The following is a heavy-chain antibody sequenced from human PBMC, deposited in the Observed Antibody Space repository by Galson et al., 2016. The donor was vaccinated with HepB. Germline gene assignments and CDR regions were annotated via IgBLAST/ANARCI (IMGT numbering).Heavy chain of an antibody. J-gene: IGHJ6*02. CDR2: INTNNGDT. CDR3: ERDPLVPKYRNDKDV. Sequence: SVKVSCKASGYTFTRHGISWVRQAPGQGLEWMGWINTNNGDTDYAQKLQGRVTMTTDTSTSTGHLELWGLRSDDTAVDYCERDPLVPKYRNDKDVCGQGTTVTVSS. V-gene: IGHV1-18*04. D-gene: IGHD1-14*01. CDR1: GYTFTRHG.